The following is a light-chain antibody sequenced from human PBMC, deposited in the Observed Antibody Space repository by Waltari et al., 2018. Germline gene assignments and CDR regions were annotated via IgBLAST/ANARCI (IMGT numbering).Light chain of an antibody. CDR2: KAS. CDR1: QNINTW. V-gene: IGKV1-5*03. J-gene: IGKJ1*01. CDR3: LQYNGEPRT. Sequence: DIQMTQSPSTLSASVGDRVTITCRASQNINTWLAWHQQKPGKAPNLLIYKASSLESGVPSRFSGSGSGTGFTLTISSLQPDDFATYYCLQYNGEPRTFGQGTKVEVK.